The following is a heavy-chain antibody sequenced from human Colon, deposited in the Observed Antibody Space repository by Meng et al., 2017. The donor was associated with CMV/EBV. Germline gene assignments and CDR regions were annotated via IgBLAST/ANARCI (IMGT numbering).Heavy chain of an antibody. CDR1: GFTFSSYS. V-gene: IGHV3-21*01. D-gene: IGHD1-1*01. J-gene: IGHJ3*02. CDR3: ARVPSLQPDAFDI. CDR2: ISSSSGYI. Sequence: GGSLRLSCAASGFTFSSYSMNWVRQAPGKGLEWVSSISSSSGYIYYADSVKGRFTISGDNAKNSLYLQMNSLRAEDTAVYYCARVPSLQPDAFDIWGQGTMVTVSS.